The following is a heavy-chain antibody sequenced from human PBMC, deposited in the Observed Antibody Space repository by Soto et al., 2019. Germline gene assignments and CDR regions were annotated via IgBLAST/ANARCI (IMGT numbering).Heavy chain of an antibody. D-gene: IGHD2-2*01. CDR3: AKGLGCNSTSCYFPFDY. CDR2: ISGSGGST. CDR1: GFTFSSYA. V-gene: IGHV3-23*01. J-gene: IGHJ4*02. Sequence: EVQLLESGGGLVQPGGSLRLSCAASGFTFSSYAMSWVRQAPGKGLEWVSAISGSGGSTYYADSVKGRFTISRDNSKNTLYLQMNSPRAEDTAVYYCAKGLGCNSTSCYFPFDYSCQGTLVTVSS.